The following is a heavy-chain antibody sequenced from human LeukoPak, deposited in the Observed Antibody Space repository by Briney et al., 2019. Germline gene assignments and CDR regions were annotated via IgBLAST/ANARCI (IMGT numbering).Heavy chain of an antibody. D-gene: IGHD2-15*01. CDR1: GYSISSGYY. V-gene: IGHV4-30-4*08. CDR2: MYYSGSS. Sequence: PSETLSLTCTVSGYSISSGYYWGWIRQPPGKGLECIGYMYYSGSSYYNPSFKSRVTISVDRSKNQFSLILNSMTAADTAVYYCARQFCSGGSCYSGLFDHWGQGTLVTVSS. CDR3: ARQFCSGGSCYSGLFDH. J-gene: IGHJ5*02.